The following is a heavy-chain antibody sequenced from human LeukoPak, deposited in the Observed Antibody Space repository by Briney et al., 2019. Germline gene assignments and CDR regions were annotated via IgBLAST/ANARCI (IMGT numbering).Heavy chain of an antibody. CDR3: AKDFVGYYDILTGYYKDYYYYGMDV. Sequence: GGSLRLSCAPSGFTFSSYGMHWVRQAPGKGLEWGAVISYEGSNKYYADSVKGRFTISRDNSKNTLYLQMNSLRAEDTAVYYCAKDFVGYYDILTGYYKDYYYYGMDVWGKGATVTVSS. D-gene: IGHD3-9*01. CDR1: GFTFSSYG. V-gene: IGHV3-30*18. J-gene: IGHJ6*04. CDR2: ISYEGSNK.